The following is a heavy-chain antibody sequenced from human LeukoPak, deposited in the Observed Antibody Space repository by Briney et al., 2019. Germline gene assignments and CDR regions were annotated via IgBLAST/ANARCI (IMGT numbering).Heavy chain of an antibody. CDR2: IYYRGST. V-gene: IGHV4-39*01. CDR3: ARPYSSSSSLAGY. J-gene: IGHJ4*02. Sequence: SETLSLTCTVSGGSISSSSYYWGWIRQPPGKGLEWIGSIYYRGSTYYSPSLKSRVTISVDTSKNQFSLRLSSVTATDTAVYYCARPYSSSSSLAGYWGQGTLVTVSS. D-gene: IGHD6-6*01. CDR1: GGSISSSSYY.